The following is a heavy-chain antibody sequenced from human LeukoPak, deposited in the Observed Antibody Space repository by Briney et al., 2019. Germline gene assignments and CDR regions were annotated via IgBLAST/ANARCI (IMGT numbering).Heavy chain of an antibody. CDR2: IYHSGST. Sequence: PSETLSLTCAVSGGSISSSNWWSWVRQPPGKGLEWIGEIYHSGSTNYNPSLKSRVTISVDKSKNQFSLKLSSVTAADTAVYYCAGCIVGATVGHYYYYMDVWGKGTTVTVSS. CDR3: AGCIVGATVGHYYYYMDV. V-gene: IGHV4-4*02. D-gene: IGHD1-26*01. J-gene: IGHJ6*03. CDR1: GGSISSSNW.